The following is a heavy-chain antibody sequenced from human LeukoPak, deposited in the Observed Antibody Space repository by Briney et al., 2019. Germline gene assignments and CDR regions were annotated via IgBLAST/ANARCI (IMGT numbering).Heavy chain of an antibody. Sequence: QPGGSLRLSCAGSGFTFSNYAMSWVRQAPGKGLEWVSAISGSGGSTYYADSVKGRFTISRDNSKNTLYLQMNSLRAEDTAVYYCAKVSWGAIIHSSGWYLSNFDYWGQGTLVTVSS. D-gene: IGHD6-19*01. J-gene: IGHJ4*02. V-gene: IGHV3-23*01. CDR2: ISGSGGST. CDR1: GFTFSNYA. CDR3: AKVSWGAIIHSSGWYLSNFDY.